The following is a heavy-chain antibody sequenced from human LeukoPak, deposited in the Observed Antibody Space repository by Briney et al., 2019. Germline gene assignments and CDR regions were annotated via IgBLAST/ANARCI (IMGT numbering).Heavy chain of an antibody. J-gene: IGHJ4*02. CDR2: IIPILGIA. CDR3: ATAKPKAPTSLFDY. V-gene: IGHV1-69*04. D-gene: IGHD2-2*01. Sequence: ASVKVSCKASGGTFSSYAISWVRQAPGQGLEWMGRIIPILGIANYAQKFQGRVTITADKSTSTAYMELSSLRSEDTAVYYCATAKPKAPTSLFDYWGQGTLVTVSS. CDR1: GGTFSSYA.